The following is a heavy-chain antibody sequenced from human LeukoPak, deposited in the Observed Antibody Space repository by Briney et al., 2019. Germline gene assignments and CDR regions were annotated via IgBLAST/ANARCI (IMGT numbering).Heavy chain of an antibody. CDR1: GYSINSGYY. J-gene: IGHJ6*03. D-gene: IGHD1-26*01. Sequence: SETLSLTCTVSGYSINSGYYWGWIRQPPGKGLEWIGSIYHSGSTYYNPSLKSRVTISVDTSKNQFSLKLSSVTAADTAVYYCARAVGASYYYYYYMDVWGKGTTVTVSS. CDR2: IYHSGST. CDR3: ARAVGASYYYYYYMDV. V-gene: IGHV4-38-2*02.